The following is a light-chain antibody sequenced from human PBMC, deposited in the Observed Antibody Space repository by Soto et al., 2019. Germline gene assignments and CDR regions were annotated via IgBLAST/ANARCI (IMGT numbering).Light chain of an antibody. Sequence: QLVLTQPPSVSAASGQKVTISCSGSNSNIGTNYVSWYQQLPGTAPKLLIYENNKRPSGIPDRFSGSQSGTSATLGITGLQTGDEADYYCGTWDSSLSVVVFGGGTKLTVL. CDR1: NSNIGTNY. CDR2: ENN. CDR3: GTWDSSLSVVV. V-gene: IGLV1-51*02. J-gene: IGLJ2*01.